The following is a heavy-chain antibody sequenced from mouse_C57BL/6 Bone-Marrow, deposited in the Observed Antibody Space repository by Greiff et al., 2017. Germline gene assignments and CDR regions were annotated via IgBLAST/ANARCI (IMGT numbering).Heavy chain of an antibody. J-gene: IGHJ2*01. Sequence: QVQLQQPGAELVKPGASVKMSCKASGYTFTSYWITWVKQRPGQGLEWIGDIYPTSGRTNYNEKVKSKAILTVDTSSNTAYMQLSSRTSEDSAVFYCARSGPLGRSFDYWGQGTTLTVSS. CDR3: ARSGPLGRSFDY. CDR1: GYTFTSYW. D-gene: IGHD4-1*01. CDR2: IYPTSGRT. V-gene: IGHV1-55*01.